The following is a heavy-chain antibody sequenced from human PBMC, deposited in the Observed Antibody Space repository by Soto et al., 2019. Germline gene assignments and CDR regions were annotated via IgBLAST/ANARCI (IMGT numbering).Heavy chain of an antibody. J-gene: IGHJ5*02. Sequence: GESLKISCKGSGYSFTSYWIGWVRQMPGKGLEWMGRIDPRDSYVNYSPSFQGHVTISADKSISTAYLQWGSLKASDTAMYYCARLYCTTSTCDSWFDPWGQGTLVTVSS. V-gene: IGHV5-10-1*01. CDR3: ARLYCTTSTCDSWFDP. CDR2: IDPRDSYV. D-gene: IGHD2-2*01. CDR1: GYSFTSYW.